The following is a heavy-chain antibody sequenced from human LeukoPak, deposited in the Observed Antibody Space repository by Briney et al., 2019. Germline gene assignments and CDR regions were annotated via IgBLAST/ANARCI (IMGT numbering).Heavy chain of an antibody. CDR2: INHSGST. Sequence: KPSETLSLTCAVYGGSFSGYYWSWIRQPPGKGLVWIGEINHSGSTNYNPSLKSRVTISVDTSKNQFSLKLSSVTAADTAVYYCARRPRIAAAGWFDPWGQGTLVTVSS. J-gene: IGHJ5*02. CDR1: GGSFSGYY. CDR3: ARRPRIAAAGWFDP. D-gene: IGHD6-13*01. V-gene: IGHV4-34*01.